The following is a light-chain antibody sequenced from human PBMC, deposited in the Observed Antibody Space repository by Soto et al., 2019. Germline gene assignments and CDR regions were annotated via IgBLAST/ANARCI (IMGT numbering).Light chain of an antibody. Sequence: QSVLTQPASVSGSPGQSITISCTGTSSYVGGYNYVSWYQQHPGKAPKLLIYEVTNRPSGVSNRFSGSKSGNTASLTISGLQAEDEADYYCCTSSTTSSNYVFGTGTKLTVL. CDR1: SSYVGGYNY. V-gene: IGLV2-14*03. CDR3: TSSTTSSNYV. CDR2: EVT. J-gene: IGLJ1*01.